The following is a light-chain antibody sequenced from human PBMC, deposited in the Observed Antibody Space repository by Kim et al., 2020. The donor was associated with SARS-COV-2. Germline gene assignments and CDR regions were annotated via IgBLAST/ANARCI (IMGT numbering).Light chain of an antibody. CDR3: QVWDSNSDHPV. CDR1: DIGSKS. J-gene: IGLJ2*01. V-gene: IGLV3-21*04. CDR2: YDS. Sequence: APGQTATITCGGDDIGSKSVHWHQQRPGRAPLLVMYYDSDRPSEIPERFSGSNSGNTATLSISRVEAGDEADYYCQVWDSNSDHPVFGGGTQLTVL.